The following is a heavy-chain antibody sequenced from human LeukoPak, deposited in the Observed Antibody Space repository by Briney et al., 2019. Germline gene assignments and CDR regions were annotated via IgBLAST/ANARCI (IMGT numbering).Heavy chain of an antibody. CDR2: IKKTGSET. CDR1: GFTFSTYW. V-gene: IGHV3-7*01. Sequence: GGSLRLSCAASGFTFSTYWMSWVRQAPGKGLEWVAYIKKTGSETYYVDSVKGRFTITRDNTRNSLFLQMYSLRAEDTAVYFCAREDGYWSGGNCYSYFDSWGQGTLVTVSS. J-gene: IGHJ4*02. D-gene: IGHD2-15*01. CDR3: AREDGYWSGGNCYSYFDS.